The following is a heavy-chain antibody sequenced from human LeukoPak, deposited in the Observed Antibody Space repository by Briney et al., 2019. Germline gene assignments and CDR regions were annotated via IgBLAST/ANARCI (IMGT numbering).Heavy chain of an antibody. CDR3: ARGEPGTTGTGGHWFDP. CDR2: IYYSGST. CDR1: GGSNSSYY. J-gene: IGHJ5*02. Sequence: ETLSLTCTVSGGSNSSYYWSWIRQPPGKGLEWIGYIYYSGSTNYNPSLKSRVTISVDTSKNQFSLKLSSVTAADTAVYYCARGEPGTTGTGGHWFDPWGQGTLVTVSS. V-gene: IGHV4-59*01. D-gene: IGHD1-1*01.